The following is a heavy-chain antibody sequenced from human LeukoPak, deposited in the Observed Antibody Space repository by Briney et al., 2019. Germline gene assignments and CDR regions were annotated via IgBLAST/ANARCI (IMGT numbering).Heavy chain of an antibody. V-gene: IGHV3-30-3*01. CDR3: AREWGTGFDP. CDR2: ISYDGSNK. CDR1: GFTFSSYA. Sequence: GGSLRLSCAAPGFTFSSYAMHWVRQAPGKGLEWVAVISYDGSNKYYADSVKGRFTISRDNSKNTLYLQMNSLRAEDTAVYYCAREWGTGFDPWGQGTLVTVSS. D-gene: IGHD1-1*01. J-gene: IGHJ5*02.